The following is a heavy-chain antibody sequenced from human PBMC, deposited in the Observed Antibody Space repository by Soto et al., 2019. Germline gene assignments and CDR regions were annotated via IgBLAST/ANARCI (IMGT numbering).Heavy chain of an antibody. CDR2: ISYDGSNK. J-gene: IGHJ6*03. CDR3: AKEGPHSSSWYASAYMDV. CDR1: GFTFSSYG. V-gene: IGHV3-30*18. Sequence: GGSLRLSCAASGFTFSSYGMHWVRQAPGKGLEWVAVISYDGSNKYYADSVKGRFTISRDNSKNTLYLQMNSLRAEDTAVYYCAKEGPHSSSWYASAYMDVWGKGTTVTVSS. D-gene: IGHD6-13*01.